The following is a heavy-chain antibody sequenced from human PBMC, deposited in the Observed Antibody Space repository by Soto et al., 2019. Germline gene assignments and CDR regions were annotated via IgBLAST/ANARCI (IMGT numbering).Heavy chain of an antibody. CDR2: ISYDGSNK. D-gene: IGHD2-2*01. V-gene: IGHV3-30*18. CDR3: AKDTRVVPAAQAGTFDY. CDR1: GFTFSSYG. Sequence: GGSLRLSCAASGFTFSSYGMHWVRQAPGKGLEWVAVISYDGSNKYYADSVKGRFTISRDNSKNTLYLQMNSLRAEDTAVYYCAKDTRVVPAAQAGTFDYWGQGTLVTVSS. J-gene: IGHJ4*02.